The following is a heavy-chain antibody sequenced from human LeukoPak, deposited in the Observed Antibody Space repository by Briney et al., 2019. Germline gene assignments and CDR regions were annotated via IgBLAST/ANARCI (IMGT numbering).Heavy chain of an antibody. V-gene: IGHV3-30*18. J-gene: IGHJ5*02. CDR3: AKDLATMIINNWFDP. CDR2: ISYDGSNK. D-gene: IGHD3-22*01. Sequence: GRSLRLSCAASGFTFSSYGMHWVRQAPGKGLEWVAVISYDGSNKYYAGSVKGRFTISRDNSKNTLYLQMNSLRAEDTAVYYCAKDLATMIINNWFDPWGQGTLVTVSS. CDR1: GFTFSSYG.